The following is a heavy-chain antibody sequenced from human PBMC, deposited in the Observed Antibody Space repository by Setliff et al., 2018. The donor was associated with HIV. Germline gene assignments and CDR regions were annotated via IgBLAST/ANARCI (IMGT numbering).Heavy chain of an antibody. CDR1: GYTFTSYY. CDR2: IDPNGGNT. Sequence: ASVKVSCKASGYTFTSYYVHWVRQAPGHGLEWMGIIDPNGGNTNFAQKFQGRVTMTRDTSTSTVYMELSSLRSEDTAVYYCAAPSGYRDGPFKWGQGTLVTVSS. V-gene: IGHV1-46*01. J-gene: IGHJ4*02. D-gene: IGHD5-18*01. CDR3: AAPSGYRDGPFK.